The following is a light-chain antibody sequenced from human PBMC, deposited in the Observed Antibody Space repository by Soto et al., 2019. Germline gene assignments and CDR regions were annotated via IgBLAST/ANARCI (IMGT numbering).Light chain of an antibody. CDR2: GAS. J-gene: IGKJ1*01. V-gene: IGKV3-20*01. Sequence: EIVLTQSPGTLSLSPGERATLSCRASQSVRSTSLVWYQQKPGQAPRLLIYGASSRATGIPDRFSASGSGTDFPLTISRLEPEDSAVYYCQQYGSSSWTFGQGTRVEIK. CDR3: QQYGSSSWT. CDR1: QSVRSTS.